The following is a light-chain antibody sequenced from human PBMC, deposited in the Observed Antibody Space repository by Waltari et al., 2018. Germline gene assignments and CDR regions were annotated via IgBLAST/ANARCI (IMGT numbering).Light chain of an antibody. CDR2: KAS. CDR3: QHYISYSWT. J-gene: IGKJ1*01. Sequence: DIQMTQSPSTLSASVGDRVTITCRASQSLNDWLAWYPQKPGKAPKLLIYKASSLDTGVPSRLSGSGSGTEFTLTISSLQPDDFATYYCQHYISYSWTFGQGTKVEIK. CDR1: QSLNDW. V-gene: IGKV1-5*03.